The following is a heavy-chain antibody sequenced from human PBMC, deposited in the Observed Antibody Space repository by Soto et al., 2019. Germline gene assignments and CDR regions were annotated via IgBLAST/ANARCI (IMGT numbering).Heavy chain of an antibody. V-gene: IGHV1-69*05. CDR2: IIPIFGTA. J-gene: IGHJ6*02. CDR3: ARHVPSAGYYYGMDV. D-gene: IGHD2-2*01. CDR1: GGTFSSYA. Sequence: QVQLVQSGAEVKKPGSSVKVSCKASGGTFSSYAISWVRQAPGQGLEWMGGIIPIFGTANYAQKFQGRVTMTSDESTGTAYMKRRSLRSEDTAVYYCARHVPSAGYYYGMDVWGQGTTVTFSS.